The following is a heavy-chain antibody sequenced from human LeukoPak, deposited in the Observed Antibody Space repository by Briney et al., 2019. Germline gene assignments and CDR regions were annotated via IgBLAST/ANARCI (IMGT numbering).Heavy chain of an antibody. V-gene: IGHV2-5*01. CDR2: NYWNNDK. D-gene: IGHD3-10*01. CDR1: GFSLSTSGVG. CDR3: AHKGRGSGSYTM. Sequence: SGPTLVNPTETLTLTCTFSGFSLSTSGVGVGWIRQPPGKALEWLAVNYWNNDKSYSPSLKSRLTITKDTSKNQVVLILTNMDPVDTATYYCAHKGRGSGSYTMWGQGTLVTVSS. J-gene: IGHJ4*02.